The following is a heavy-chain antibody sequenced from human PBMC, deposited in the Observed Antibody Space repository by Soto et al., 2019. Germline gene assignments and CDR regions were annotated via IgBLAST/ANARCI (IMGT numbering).Heavy chain of an antibody. CDR2: IYSLGNT. CDR1: GGSISSSSYY. J-gene: IGHJ4*02. V-gene: IGHV4-39*01. Sequence: QMQLQESGPGLVKPSETLSLTCTVSGGSISSSSYYWGWIRQPPGQGLEWLGTIYSLGNTFYNPSLNSRVNVSIKKSKRQMFLKPGSVTAPDTAVYYCARQIYDSSGYYYAYWGQGTLVTVSS. CDR3: ARQIYDSSGYYYAY. D-gene: IGHD3-22*01.